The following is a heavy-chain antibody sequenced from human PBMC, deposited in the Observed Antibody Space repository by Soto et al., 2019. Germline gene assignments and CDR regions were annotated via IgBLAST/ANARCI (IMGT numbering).Heavy chain of an antibody. V-gene: IGHV4-34*01. CDR1: GGSFSGNY. CDR3: VRKVPWYGMDV. Sequence: SETLSLTCAVNGGSFSGNYWTWIRQSPGKGLEWIGEINHSGDTNYNPSLKSRVTISLDTSKNHFSLKLTSVTGADTAVYYCVRKVPWYGMDVWGQGTTVTVSS. J-gene: IGHJ6*02. CDR2: INHSGDT.